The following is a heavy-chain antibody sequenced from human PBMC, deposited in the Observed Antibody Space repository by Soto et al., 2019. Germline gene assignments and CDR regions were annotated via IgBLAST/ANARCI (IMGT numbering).Heavy chain of an antibody. Sequence: EVQLVESGGGLVQPGGSLRLSCAASGFTFSSYWMHWVRQAPGKGLVWISRINSDESSTSYADSVKGRFTISRDNAKNTLYLQMNSLTAEDTAVYYSARERGYSYGFAFDIWGQGTMVTVSS. CDR2: INSDESST. CDR1: GFTFSSYW. V-gene: IGHV3-74*01. CDR3: ARERGYSYGFAFDI. D-gene: IGHD5-18*01. J-gene: IGHJ3*02.